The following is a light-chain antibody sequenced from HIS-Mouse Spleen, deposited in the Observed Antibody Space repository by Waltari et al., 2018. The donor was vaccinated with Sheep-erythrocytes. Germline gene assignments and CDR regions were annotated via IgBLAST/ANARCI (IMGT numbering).Light chain of an antibody. CDR2: DAS. J-gene: IGKJ1*01. Sequence: EIVLTQSPATLSLCPGERATLSCRASQSVSSYLAWYQQKPGQAPRLLIYDASNRATGIPARFSGSGSGTDFTLTISSLEPEDFAVYYCQQRSNWLWTFGQGTKVEIK. CDR1: QSVSSY. V-gene: IGKV3-11*01. CDR3: QQRSNWLWT.